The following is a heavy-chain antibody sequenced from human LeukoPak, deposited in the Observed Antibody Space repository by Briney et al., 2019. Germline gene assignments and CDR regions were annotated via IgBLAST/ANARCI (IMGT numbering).Heavy chain of an antibody. D-gene: IGHD1-1*01. J-gene: IGHJ4*02. CDR3: AKDLRPDGINDFDH. Sequence: SETLSLTCTVSGGSVTSYYWSWIRQPPGKGLEWIGYIYYSGSTNYNPSLKSRVTISVDTSTNQFSLKLSSVTAADTAVYYCAKDLRPDGINDFDHWGQGTLVTVSS. V-gene: IGHV4-59*02. CDR2: IYYSGST. CDR1: GGSVTSYY.